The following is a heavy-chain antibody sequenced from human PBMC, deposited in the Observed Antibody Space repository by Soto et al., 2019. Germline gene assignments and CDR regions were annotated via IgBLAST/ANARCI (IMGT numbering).Heavy chain of an antibody. CDR3: AREYESSPTD. D-gene: IGHD6-13*01. Sequence: PSEPLPLTWTVSDGTIITLGGHRARIRQPPGKGLEWIASIYYSGSTYYNPSLKSRATISVDTSKNQFSLKLTSVTAADTAVYYCAREYESSPTDWGQGTLVTVSS. CDR2: IYYSGST. V-gene: IGHV4-39*02. J-gene: IGHJ4*02. CDR1: DGTIITLGGH.